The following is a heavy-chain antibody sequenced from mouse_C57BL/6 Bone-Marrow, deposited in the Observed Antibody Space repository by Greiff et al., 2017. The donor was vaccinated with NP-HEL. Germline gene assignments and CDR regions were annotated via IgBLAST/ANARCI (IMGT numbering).Heavy chain of an antibody. J-gene: IGHJ1*03. Sequence: VQLQQSGAELVRPGASVTLSCTASGFNIKDDYMHWVKQRPEQGLEWIGWIDPENGDTEYASKFQGKATITADTSSNTAYLQLSSLTSEDTAVYYCTTGIYYDYDGWYFDVWGTGTTVTVSS. V-gene: IGHV14-4*01. CDR2: IDPENGDT. D-gene: IGHD2-4*01. CDR1: GFNIKDDY. CDR3: TTGIYYDYDGWYFDV.